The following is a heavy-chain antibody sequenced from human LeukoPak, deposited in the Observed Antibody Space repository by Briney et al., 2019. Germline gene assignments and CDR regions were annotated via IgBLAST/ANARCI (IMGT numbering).Heavy chain of an antibody. CDR3: TRAESIVVVPAAIGGYFDY. J-gene: IGHJ4*02. V-gene: IGHV3-49*04. CDR2: IRSKAYGGTT. CDR1: GFTFSNAW. D-gene: IGHD2-2*02. Sequence: GGSLRLSCAASGFTFSNAWVSWVRQAPGKGLEWVGFIRSKAYGGTTEYAASVKGRFTISRDDSKSIAYLQMNSLKTEDTAVYYCTRAESIVVVPAAIGGYFDYWGQGTLVTVSS.